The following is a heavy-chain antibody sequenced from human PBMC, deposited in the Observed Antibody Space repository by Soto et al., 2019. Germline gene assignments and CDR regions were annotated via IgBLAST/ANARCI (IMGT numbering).Heavy chain of an antibody. J-gene: IGHJ5*02. V-gene: IGHV5-51*01. CDR2: IFPDDSDV. Sequence: EVQLVQSGAEVKKPGESLKISCKGSGYKFSTFWIAWVRQKPGKGLEWMGMIFPDDSDVRYSPSFEGQVTMSVDKSINTAYLQWSSLKASDTAMYYCAVPRQNCSGTDCSTRWFDPWGQGTRVTVSP. CDR3: AVPRQNCSGTDCSTRWFDP. D-gene: IGHD2-21*02. CDR1: GYKFSTFW.